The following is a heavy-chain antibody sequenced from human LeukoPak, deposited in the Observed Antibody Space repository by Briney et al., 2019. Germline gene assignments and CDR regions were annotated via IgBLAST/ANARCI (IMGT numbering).Heavy chain of an antibody. D-gene: IGHD5-24*01. CDR2: IYYSGST. CDR3: ARHERDASLDHALDI. J-gene: IGHJ3*02. Sequence: PSQTLSLTCTVSGGSISSGGYYWSWIRQHPGKGLEWIGYIYYSGSTYYNPSLKSRVTISVDTSKNQFSLKLSSVTAADTAVYYCARHERDASLDHALDIWGQGTMVTVSS. CDR1: GGSISSGGYY. V-gene: IGHV4-31*03.